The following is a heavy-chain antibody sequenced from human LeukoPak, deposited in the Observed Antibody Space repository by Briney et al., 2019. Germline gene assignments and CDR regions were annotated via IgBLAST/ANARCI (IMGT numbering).Heavy chain of an antibody. J-gene: IGHJ4*02. Sequence: ASVKVSCTASGYTFTGYYMHWVRQAPGQGLEWMGWINPNSGGTNYAQKFQGWVTMTRDTSISTAYMELSRLRSDDTAVYYCARAPWDFWSGYSFDYWGQGTLVTVSS. D-gene: IGHD3-3*01. CDR1: GYTFTGYY. V-gene: IGHV1-2*04. CDR2: INPNSGGT. CDR3: ARAPWDFWSGYSFDY.